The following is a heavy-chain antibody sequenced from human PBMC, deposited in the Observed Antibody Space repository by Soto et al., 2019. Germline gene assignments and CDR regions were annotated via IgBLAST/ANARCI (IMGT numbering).Heavy chain of an antibody. CDR2: INPNSGGT. D-gene: IGHD3-3*01. V-gene: IGHV1-2*04. J-gene: IGHJ6*02. CDR1: GYTFTGYY. Sequence: ASVKVSCKASGYTFTGYYMHWGRQAPGQGLEWMGWINPNSGGTNYAQKFQGWVTMTRDTSISTAYMELSRLRSDDTAVYYCATVLRFPYGMDVWGQGTTVTVSS. CDR3: ATVLRFPYGMDV.